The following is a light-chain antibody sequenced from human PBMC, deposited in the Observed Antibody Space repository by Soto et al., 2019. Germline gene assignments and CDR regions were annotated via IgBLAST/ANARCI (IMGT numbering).Light chain of an antibody. CDR1: QSVSSN. CDR3: QQYVKWPPTFT. J-gene: IGKJ2*01. V-gene: IGKV3-15*01. CDR2: SAS. Sequence: EIVMTQSPATLSVSPGERVTLSCRASQSVSSNLAWYQQKPGQAPRLLMYSASTRATGIPARFSGSGSGTEFTLAISSLQSEDFAVYCCQQYVKWPPTFTFGQGTKLEI.